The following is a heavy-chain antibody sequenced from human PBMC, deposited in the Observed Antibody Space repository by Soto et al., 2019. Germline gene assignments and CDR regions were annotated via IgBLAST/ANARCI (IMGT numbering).Heavy chain of an antibody. CDR2: ISYDGSNK. CDR3: AKEFSSEGWYFDL. CDR1: GFTFSSYG. J-gene: IGHJ2*01. Sequence: GGSLRLSCAASGFTFSSYGIHWVRQAPGKGLEWVAVISYDGSNKYYADSVKGRFTISRDNSKNTLYLQMNSLRAEDTAVYYCAKEFSSEGWYFDLWGRGTLVTVSS. V-gene: IGHV3-30*18. D-gene: IGHD6-19*01.